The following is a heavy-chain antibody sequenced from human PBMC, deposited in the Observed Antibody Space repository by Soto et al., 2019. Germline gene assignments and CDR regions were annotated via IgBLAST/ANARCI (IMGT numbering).Heavy chain of an antibody. Sequence: SGFIFRNYLMHWVRQAPGKGLVWISRINSDGSSASYADSVKGRFTISRDNAKNTLYLQMHSLGDEDTAVYYCARDGYNGFDYWGQGTLVTVSS. D-gene: IGHD5-12*01. CDR3: ARDGYNGFDY. CDR1: GFIFRNYL. V-gene: IGHV3-74*01. CDR2: INSDGSSA. J-gene: IGHJ4*02.